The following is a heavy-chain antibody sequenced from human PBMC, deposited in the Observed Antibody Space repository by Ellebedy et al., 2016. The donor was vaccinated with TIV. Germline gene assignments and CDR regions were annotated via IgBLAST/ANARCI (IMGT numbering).Heavy chain of an antibody. CDR1: GFTFSNFA. D-gene: IGHD5-24*01. CDR3: VKDQIAGDGRWVFDL. CDR2: LYGTGRGI. V-gene: IGHV3-23*01. Sequence: PGGSLRLSCAASGFTFSNFAMGWVRQTPGKGLEGVSGLYGTGRGIFYSDSVRGRFTISRDNSRNTLYLQMNSLRGEDTGIYYCVKDQIAGDGRWVFDLWGQGTMVTVSS. J-gene: IGHJ3*01.